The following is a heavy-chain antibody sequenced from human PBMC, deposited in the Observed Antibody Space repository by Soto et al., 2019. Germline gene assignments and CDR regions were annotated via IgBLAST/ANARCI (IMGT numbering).Heavy chain of an antibody. CDR3: TRDASRDSSARGWFDP. CDR2: ISSNSAYI. D-gene: IGHD6-13*01. CDR1: GFTFRSFT. Sequence: GGSLRLSCAASGFTFRSFTMNWVRQAPGKGLEWVSTISSNSAYIYYTDALRGRFTISRDNTKNSLHLQMNSLRAEDTAVYYCTRDASRDSSARGWFDPWGPGTLVTVSS. J-gene: IGHJ5*02. V-gene: IGHV3-21*01.